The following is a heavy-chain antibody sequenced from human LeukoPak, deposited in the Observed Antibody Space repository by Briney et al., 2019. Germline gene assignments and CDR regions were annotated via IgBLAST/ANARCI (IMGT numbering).Heavy chain of an antibody. V-gene: IGHV3-23*01. CDR1: GFTFSSYA. J-gene: IGHJ4*02. Sequence: PGGSLRLSCAASGFTFSSYAMSWVRQAPGKGLEWVSAISGSGGSTYYADSVKGRFTISRDNSKNTLYLQMNSLRAEDTAVYHCAKSITMVRGASFDYWGQGTLVTVSS. CDR3: AKSITMVRGASFDY. CDR2: ISGSGGST. D-gene: IGHD3-10*01.